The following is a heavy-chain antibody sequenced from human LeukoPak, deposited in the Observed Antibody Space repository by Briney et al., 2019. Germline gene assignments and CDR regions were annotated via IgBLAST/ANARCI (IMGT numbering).Heavy chain of an antibody. CDR1: GGSFSGYY. V-gene: IGHV4-34*01. D-gene: IGHD6-13*01. CDR3: ARGLGIAAPRVSDY. Sequence: PSQTLSLTCAVYGGSFSGYYWSWIRQPPGKGLEWIGEINHSGSTNYNPSLKSRVTISVDTSKNQFSLKLSFVTAADTAVYYCARGLGIAAPRVSDYWGQGTLVTVSS. CDR2: INHSGST. J-gene: IGHJ4*02.